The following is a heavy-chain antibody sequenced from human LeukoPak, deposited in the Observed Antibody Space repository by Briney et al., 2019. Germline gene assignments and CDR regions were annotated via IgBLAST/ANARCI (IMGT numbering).Heavy chain of an antibody. D-gene: IGHD3-9*01. CDR3: ARDLPYYDILTGYPFGLYYYYGMDV. J-gene: IGHJ6*02. Sequence: SETLSLTCIVSGGSISSLNLWSWLRQPPGKGLEWIGEINHSGSTNYNPSLKSRVTISVDTSKNQFSLKLSSVTAADTAVYYCARDLPYYDILTGYPFGLYYYYGMDVWGQGTAVTVSS. V-gene: IGHV4-4*02. CDR1: GGSISSLNL. CDR2: INHSGST.